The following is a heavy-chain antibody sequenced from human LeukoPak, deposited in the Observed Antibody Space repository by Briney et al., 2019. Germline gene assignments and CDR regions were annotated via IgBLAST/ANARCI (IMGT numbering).Heavy chain of an antibody. Sequence: SETLSLTCTVSGGSISSGDYYWSWIRQPPGKVLEWIRYFYYRGSTYYNPSRKSRITISVDTSKNQFSLKLSSVTAADTAVYYCAREPSYGSGSYSMGVDYWGQGTLVTVSS. CDR2: FYYRGST. CDR3: AREPSYGSGSYSMGVDY. J-gene: IGHJ4*02. CDR1: GGSISSGDYY. D-gene: IGHD3-10*01. V-gene: IGHV4-30-4*01.